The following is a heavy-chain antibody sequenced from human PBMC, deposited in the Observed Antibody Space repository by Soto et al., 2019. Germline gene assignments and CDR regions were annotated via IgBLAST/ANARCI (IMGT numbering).Heavy chain of an antibody. CDR2: IYYSGST. J-gene: IGHJ6*02. CDR1: GLSITSTSYY. CDR3: ARQNPAQGYYYGMDV. V-gene: IGHV4-39*01. Sequence: SATLSLTCTVPGLSITSTSYYWGWIRQPPGKGLEWIGSIYYSGSTYYNPSLKSRVTISVDTSKNQFSLKLSSVTAADTAVYYCARQNPAQGYYYGMDVWGQGTTVT.